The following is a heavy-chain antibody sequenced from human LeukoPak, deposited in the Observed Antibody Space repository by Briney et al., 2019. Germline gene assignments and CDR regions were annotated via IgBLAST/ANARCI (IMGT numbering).Heavy chain of an antibody. Sequence: GSLRLSCAASGFTFSTYALHWVRPAPGKGLEWVAIISFDGFNKYYADSVKGRFTISRDNSKNRLYLQMNSLRAEDTAVYYCVRDSSSVTLVRGVIITREFDYWGQGTLVTVSS. D-gene: IGHD3-10*01. J-gene: IGHJ4*02. V-gene: IGHV3-30*04. CDR1: GFTFSTYA. CDR3: VRDSSSVTLVRGVIITREFDY. CDR2: ISFDGFNK.